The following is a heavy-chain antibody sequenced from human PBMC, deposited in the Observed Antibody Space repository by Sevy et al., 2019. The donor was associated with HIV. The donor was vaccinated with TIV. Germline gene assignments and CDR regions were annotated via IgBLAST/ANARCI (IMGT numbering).Heavy chain of an antibody. J-gene: IGHJ4*02. Sequence: GGSLRLSCAASGFTFSNAWLNWVRQAPGKGLEWVGRIKSKTDGGTTDYAAPVKGRFTISRDDSKNTLYLQMNSLKTEETAVYYGTTDPYYDDSTGFQPYFDYWGQGTLVTVSS. CDR2: IKSKTDGGTT. CDR3: TTDPYYDDSTGFQPYFDY. CDR1: GFTFSNAW. D-gene: IGHD3-22*01. V-gene: IGHV3-15*07.